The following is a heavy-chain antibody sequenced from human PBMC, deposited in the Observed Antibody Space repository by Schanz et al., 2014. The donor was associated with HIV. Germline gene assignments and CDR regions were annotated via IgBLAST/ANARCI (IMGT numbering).Heavy chain of an antibody. CDR2: MYYGSGT. Sequence: QVQLQQWGAGQLKISETLSLTCAVYGGSFSGDYWTWLRQSPGKGLEWIGYMYYGSGTNYNPTLKNRFPILGDTSKNQFSLKLDSVTAADTAVYYCARAKWPPRSRHFDFWGQGNLVTVSS. CDR1: GGSFSGDY. V-gene: IGHV4-34*01. J-gene: IGHJ4*02. CDR3: ARAKWPPRSRHFDF. D-gene: IGHD6-13*01.